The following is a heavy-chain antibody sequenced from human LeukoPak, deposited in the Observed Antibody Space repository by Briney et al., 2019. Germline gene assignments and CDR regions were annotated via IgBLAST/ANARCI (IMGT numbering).Heavy chain of an antibody. CDR2: IYYSGST. CDR1: GGSISSYY. V-gene: IGHV4-59*01. CDR3: ARELDPMIVVVFNWFDP. Sequence: PSETLSLTCTVSGGSISSYYWSWIRQPPGKGLEWIGYIYYSGSTNYNPSLKSRVTISVDTSKNQFSLKLSSVTAADTAVYYCARELDPMIVVVFNWFDPWGQGTLVTVSS. D-gene: IGHD3-22*01. J-gene: IGHJ5*02.